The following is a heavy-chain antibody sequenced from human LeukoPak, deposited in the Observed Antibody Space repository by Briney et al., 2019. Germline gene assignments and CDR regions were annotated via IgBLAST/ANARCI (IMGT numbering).Heavy chain of an antibody. CDR2: IWYDGSNK. J-gene: IGHJ4*02. CDR3: ARATGGSGWITYFDY. V-gene: IGHV3-33*08. Sequence: GGSLRLSCAASGFTFSSYGMHWVRQAPGKGLEWVAVIWYDGSNKYYADSVKGRFTISRDNSKNTLYLQMNSLRAEDTAVYYCARATGGSGWITYFDYWGQGALVTVSS. CDR1: GFTFSSYG. D-gene: IGHD6-19*01.